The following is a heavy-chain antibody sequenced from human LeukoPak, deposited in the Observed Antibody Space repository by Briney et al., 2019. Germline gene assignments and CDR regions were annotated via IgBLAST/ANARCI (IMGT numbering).Heavy chain of an antibody. CDR2: VSYSGST. CDR3: ARIVVVPTAIYYYYYGMDV. J-gene: IGHJ6*02. Sequence: SETLSLTCTVSGGSINSSHYYWGWIRQPPGKGLEWIGSVSYSGSTFYKPSLTSRVTISVGTSKNQFSLRLRSVTAADTAVYYCARIVVVPTAIYYYYYGMDVWGQGTTVTVSS. D-gene: IGHD2-2*01. CDR1: GGSINSSHYY. V-gene: IGHV4-39*07.